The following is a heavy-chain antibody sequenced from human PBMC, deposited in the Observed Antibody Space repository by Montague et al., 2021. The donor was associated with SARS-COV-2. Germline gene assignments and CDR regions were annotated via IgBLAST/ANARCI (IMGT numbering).Heavy chain of an antibody. CDR1: GGSVNGGTFRSYY. CDR3: ARFRYFDWLLGFNKDIWLDP. D-gene: IGHD3-9*01. V-gene: IGHV4-34*01. J-gene: IGHJ5*02. CDR2: INHRGTT. Sequence: SETLSLTCAVYGGSVNGGTFRSYYWSWIRQPPGKGLEWIGEINHRGTTNYNPSLKSRLTLLVDNSKSQFSVKLTSVTAADTAVYYCARFRYFDWLLGFNKDIWLDPWGQGTLVTVSS.